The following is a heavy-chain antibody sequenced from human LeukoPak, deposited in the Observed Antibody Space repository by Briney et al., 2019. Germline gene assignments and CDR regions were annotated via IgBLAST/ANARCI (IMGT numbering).Heavy chain of an antibody. D-gene: IGHD2-2*01. V-gene: IGHV4-61*02. CDR3: ARGLVGYCSSTSCLLGLSERLYAFDI. CDR1: GGSISSGSYY. Sequence: KASQTLSLTCTVSGGSISSGSYYWSWIRQPAGKGLEWIGRIYTSGSTNYNPSLKSRVTISVDTSKNQFSLKLSSVTAADTAVYYCARGLVGYCSSTSCLLGLSERLYAFDIWGQGTMVTVSS. J-gene: IGHJ3*02. CDR2: IYTSGST.